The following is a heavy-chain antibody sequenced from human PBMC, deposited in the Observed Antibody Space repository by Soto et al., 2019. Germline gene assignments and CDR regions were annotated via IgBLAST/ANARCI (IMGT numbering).Heavy chain of an antibody. J-gene: IGHJ6*02. D-gene: IGHD3-10*01. CDR2: ISGTGDTK. Sequence: GGSLRLSCAASGFTFTDYYLSWIRQAPGKALECVAYISGTGDTKYYADSVTGRFTISRDNPKNSLYLQMNSLRPEDAAVYYCAIGGGQIYYKGLDVWGQGTTVTVSS. V-gene: IGHV3-11*01. CDR1: GFTFTDYY. CDR3: AIGGGQIYYKGLDV.